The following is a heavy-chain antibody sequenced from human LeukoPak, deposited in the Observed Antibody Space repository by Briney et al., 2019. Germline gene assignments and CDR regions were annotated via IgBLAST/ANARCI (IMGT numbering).Heavy chain of an antibody. CDR2: MFHSGNT. Sequence: SETLSLTCAVSAYSISSGYYWGWFRLPPGKGLEWIGRMFHSGNTHHNPSLKSPLIISIDTSKNQLSLNLHCATAPAPCVCDCARERGIEGWVDPWGQGTLVTVSS. CDR3: ARERGIEGWVDP. CDR1: AYSISSGYY. J-gene: IGHJ5*02. D-gene: IGHD2-15*01. V-gene: IGHV4-38-2*02.